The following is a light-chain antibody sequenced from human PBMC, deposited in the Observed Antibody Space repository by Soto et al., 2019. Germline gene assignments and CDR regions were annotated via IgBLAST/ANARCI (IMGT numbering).Light chain of an antibody. CDR2: AAS. V-gene: IGKV1D-16*01. CDR3: QHYNSYSEA. CDR1: QGISSW. Sequence: DIQMTQSPSSVSSSVGDIFTITCRASQGISSWLAWYQQKPGKAPKLLIYAASSLQSGVPSRFSGSGSGTEFTLTISSLQPDDFATYYCQHYNSYSEAFGQGTKVDIK. J-gene: IGKJ1*01.